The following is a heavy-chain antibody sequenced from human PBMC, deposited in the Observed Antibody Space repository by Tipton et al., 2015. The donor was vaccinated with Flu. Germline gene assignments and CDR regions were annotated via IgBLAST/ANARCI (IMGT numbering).Heavy chain of an antibody. CDR3: ARAFCGIDYSLGVNPFDI. Sequence: TLSLTCTVSGGFISGYFWTWVRQPPGRGLEWIGYISDSGTTKYPPSLKSRLTLSVDTSQNQLSLNLTSVTAGDTAVYFCARAFCGIDYSLGVNPFDIWDRGKMVFVSS. V-gene: IGHV4-59*01. CDR2: ISDSGTT. J-gene: IGHJ3*02. D-gene: IGHD2-21*01. CDR1: GGFISGYF.